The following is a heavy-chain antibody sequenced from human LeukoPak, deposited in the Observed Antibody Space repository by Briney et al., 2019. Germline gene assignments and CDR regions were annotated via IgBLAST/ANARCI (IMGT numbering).Heavy chain of an antibody. CDR3: ARDPKSQLLLDY. CDR1: GFTFTDEY. D-gene: IGHD2-2*01. CDR2: INPYSGAI. Sequence: ASVKVSCKASGFTFTDEYIHWVRQAPGPGLEWMGWINPYSGAINYAQKFQGRVTLTRDTSISTAYMELSRLTSGDTAVYYCARDPKSQLLLDYWGQGTLVTVSS. J-gene: IGHJ4*02. V-gene: IGHV1-2*02.